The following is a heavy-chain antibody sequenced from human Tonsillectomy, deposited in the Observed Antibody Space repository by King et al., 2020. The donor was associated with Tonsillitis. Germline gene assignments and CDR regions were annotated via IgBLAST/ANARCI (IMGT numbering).Heavy chain of an antibody. D-gene: IGHD3-22*01. Sequence: QLVQSGAEVKKPGASVKVSCKASGYTFTSYYMHWVRQAPGQGLEWMGIIDPSGGSTSYAQKFQGRVTMTRDTSTSTVYMELSSLRSEDTAVYYCARDYDSSGDSPAAGYWGQGTLVTVSS. CDR3: ARDYDSSGDSPAAGY. V-gene: IGHV1-46*03. J-gene: IGHJ4*02. CDR2: IDPSGGST. CDR1: GYTFTSYY.